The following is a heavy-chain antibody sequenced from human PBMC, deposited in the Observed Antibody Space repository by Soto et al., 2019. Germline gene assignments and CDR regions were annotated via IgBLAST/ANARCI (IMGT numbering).Heavy chain of an antibody. Sequence: GVSLRLSCAASGVTFSSYAMHWVRQAPGKGLEWVAVISYDGSNKYYADSVKGRFTISRDNSKNTLYLQMNSLRAEDTAVYYCARAYEGDYFDYWGQGTLVTVSS. CDR3: ARAYEGDYFDY. J-gene: IGHJ4*02. CDR1: GVTFSSYA. CDR2: ISYDGSNK. V-gene: IGHV3-30-3*01. D-gene: IGHD3-16*01.